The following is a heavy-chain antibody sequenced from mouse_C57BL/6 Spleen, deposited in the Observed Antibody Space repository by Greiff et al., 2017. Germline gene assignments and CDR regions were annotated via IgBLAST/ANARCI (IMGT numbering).Heavy chain of an antibody. CDR3: ARSDPLGFAY. CDR1: GYTFTGYW. V-gene: IGHV1-9*01. Sequence: VKLVESGAELMKPGASVKLSCKATGYTFTGYWIEWVKQRPGHGLEWIGEILPGSGSTNYNGKFKGKATLTADKSSSTAYMQLSSLTSEDSAVYFCARSDPLGFAYWGQGTLVTVSA. J-gene: IGHJ3*01. CDR2: ILPGSGST.